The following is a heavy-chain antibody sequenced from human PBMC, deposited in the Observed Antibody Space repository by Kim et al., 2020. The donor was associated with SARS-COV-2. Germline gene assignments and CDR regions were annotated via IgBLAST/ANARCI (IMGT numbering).Heavy chain of an antibody. D-gene: IGHD1-26*01. CDR2: IYFNGIT. V-gene: IGHV4-39*07. CDR1: GGSLSSTSYY. Sequence: SETLSLTCSVSGGSLSSTSYYWGWIRQTPGAGLEWLGTIYFNGITYYNPSLNSRVTISIDTSKNDFSLKLTSVTAADTAVYYCAREGMGATAFDYWGQGT. CDR3: AREGMGATAFDY. J-gene: IGHJ4*02.